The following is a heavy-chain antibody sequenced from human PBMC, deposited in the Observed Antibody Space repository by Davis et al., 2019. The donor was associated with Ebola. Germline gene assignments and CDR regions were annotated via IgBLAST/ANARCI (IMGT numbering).Heavy chain of an antibody. J-gene: IGHJ4*02. CDR1: GFTVSSNY. D-gene: IGHD3-16*01. Sequence: GESLKISCAASGFTVSSNYMSWVRQAPGKGLEWVSVIYSGGSRYYADSVKGRFTISRDNAKNSLYLQMNSLRAEDTAVYYCAREGELWITFPDYWGQGTLVTVSS. CDR2: IYSGGSR. CDR3: AREGELWITFPDY. V-gene: IGHV3-53*01.